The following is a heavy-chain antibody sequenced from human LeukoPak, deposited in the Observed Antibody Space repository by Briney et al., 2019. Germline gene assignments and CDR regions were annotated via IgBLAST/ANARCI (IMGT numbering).Heavy chain of an antibody. D-gene: IGHD6-13*01. J-gene: IGHJ3*02. Sequence: ASVKVSCKASGYTFTSYAMHWVRQAPGQRLEWMGWINAGKGNTKYSQKFQGRVTITRDTSASTAYMELSSLRSEDTAVYYCAREYSSSWYCAFDIWGQGTMVTVSS. CDR3: AREYSSSWYCAFDI. CDR2: INAGKGNT. V-gene: IGHV1-3*01. CDR1: GYTFTSYA.